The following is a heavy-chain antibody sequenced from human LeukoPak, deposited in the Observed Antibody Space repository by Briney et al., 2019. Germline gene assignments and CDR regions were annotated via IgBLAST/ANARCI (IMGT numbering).Heavy chain of an antibody. Sequence: PSETLSLTCAVYGGSFSGYYWSWIRQPPGKGLEWIGEINHSGSTNYNPSLKSRVTISVDTSKTQFSLKLSSVTAADTAVYYCAREEATVAGTKNWFDPWGQGTLVTVSS. V-gene: IGHV4-34*01. CDR1: GGSFSGYY. CDR2: INHSGST. J-gene: IGHJ5*02. D-gene: IGHD6-19*01. CDR3: AREEATVAGTKNWFDP.